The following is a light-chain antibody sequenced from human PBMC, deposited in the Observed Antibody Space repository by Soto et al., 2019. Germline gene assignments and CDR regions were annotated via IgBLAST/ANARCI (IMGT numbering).Light chain of an antibody. CDR2: GAS. J-gene: IGKJ4*01. CDR1: QSVSSN. CDR3: QQYNNWPLLT. Sequence: EIVMTQSPATLSVSPGERATLSCRASQSVSSNLAWYQQKPGQAPRLLIYGASTRATGIPSRFSGSGSGTDFTLTISSLQSEDLAVYYWQQYNNWPLLTCGGGTKVEIK. V-gene: IGKV3-15*01.